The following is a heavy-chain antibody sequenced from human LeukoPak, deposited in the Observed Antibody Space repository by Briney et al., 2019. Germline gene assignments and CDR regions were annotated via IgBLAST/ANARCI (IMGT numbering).Heavy chain of an antibody. CDR3: ARVQDYYDSSGYYYVGYFDY. CDR2: IWYDGSNK. CDR1: GFTFSSYG. V-gene: IGHV3-33*01. Sequence: PGGSLRLSCAASGFTFSSYGMHWVRQAPGKGLEWVAVIWYDGSNKYYADSVKGRFTISRDNSKNTLYLQMNSLRAEDTAVYYCARVQDYYDSSGYYYVGYFDYWGQGTLVTVSS. D-gene: IGHD3-22*01. J-gene: IGHJ4*02.